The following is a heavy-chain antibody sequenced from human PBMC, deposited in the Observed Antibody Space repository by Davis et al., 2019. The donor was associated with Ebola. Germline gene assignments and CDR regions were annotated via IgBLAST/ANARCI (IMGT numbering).Heavy chain of an antibody. D-gene: IGHD2-8*01. CDR1: GGSFSGYY. Sequence: PSETLSLTCAVYGGSFSGYYWSWIRQPPGKGLEWIGDINHSGSTNYNPSLKSRVTISVGTSKNQFSLKLSSVTAADTAVYYCARRLGLMVYAHMDVWGKGTTVTVSS. J-gene: IGHJ6*03. CDR3: ARRLGLMVYAHMDV. CDR2: INHSGST. V-gene: IGHV4-34*01.